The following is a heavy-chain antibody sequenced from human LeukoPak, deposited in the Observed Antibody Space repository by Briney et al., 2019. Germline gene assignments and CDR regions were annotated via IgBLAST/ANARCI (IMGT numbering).Heavy chain of an antibody. CDR2: IYYSGST. J-gene: IGHJ2*01. D-gene: IGHD7-27*01. CDR1: GGSISSYY. Sequence: SETLSLTCTVSGGSISSYYWSWIRQPPGKGLEWIGYIYYSGSTNYNPSLKSRVTISVDTSKNQFSLKLSSVTAADTAVYYSARDQLGLWYFDLWGRGTLVTVSS. CDR3: ARDQLGLWYFDL. V-gene: IGHV4-59*01.